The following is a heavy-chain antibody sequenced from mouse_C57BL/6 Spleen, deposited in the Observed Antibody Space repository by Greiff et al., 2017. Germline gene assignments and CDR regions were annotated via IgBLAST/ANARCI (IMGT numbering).Heavy chain of an antibody. D-gene: IGHD1-1*01. J-gene: IGHJ2*01. CDR1: GYTFTTYP. CDR3: AILIATVVAGFDY. V-gene: IGHV1-47*01. Sequence: VQLQESGAELVKPGASVKMSCKASGYTFTTYPIEWMKQNHGKSLEWIGNFHPYNDDTNYNEKFKGKATLTVEKSSSSVYLELSRLTSDDSAVYYYAILIATVVAGFDYWGQGTTLTVSS. CDR2: FHPYNDDT.